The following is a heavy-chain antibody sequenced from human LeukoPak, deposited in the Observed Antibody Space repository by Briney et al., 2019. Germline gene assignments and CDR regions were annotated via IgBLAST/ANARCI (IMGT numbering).Heavy chain of an antibody. Sequence: GGSLRLSCAASGFTFSSYEMNWVRQAPGKGLVWVSRINGDGSRTSYADSVKGRFTISRDNAKNTLYLQMNSLRAEDTAVYYCARDRGSTEFDYWGQGTLVTVSS. CDR1: GFTFSSYE. CDR3: ARDRGSTEFDY. CDR2: INGDGSRT. D-gene: IGHD1-26*01. V-gene: IGHV3-74*01. J-gene: IGHJ4*02.